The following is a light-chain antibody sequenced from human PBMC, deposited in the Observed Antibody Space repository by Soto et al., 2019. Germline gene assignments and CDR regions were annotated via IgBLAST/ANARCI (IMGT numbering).Light chain of an antibody. CDR2: GAF. J-gene: IGKJ2*01. CDR1: QSVASN. CDR3: QQYDKWPYT. V-gene: IGKV3-15*01. Sequence: EIVLTQSPATLSVSPGERATLSCRTSQSVASNFAWYQQKPGQAPRLLVYGAFIRAPGFPVRFRGSGSGSEFTLTISSLQSEDGATCYCQQYDKWPYTFGQGTNLEIK.